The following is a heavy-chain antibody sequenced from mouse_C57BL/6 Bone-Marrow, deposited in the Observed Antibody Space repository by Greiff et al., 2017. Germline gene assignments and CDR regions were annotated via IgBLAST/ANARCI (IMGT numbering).Heavy chain of an antibody. D-gene: IGHD2-5*01. CDR1: EYEFPSHD. V-gene: IGHV5-2*01. Sequence: EVQLQQSGGGLVQPGESLKLSCESNEYEFPSHDMSWVRKTPEKRLELVAAINSDGGSTYYPDTMERRFIISRDNTKKTLYLQMSSLRSEDTALYYCARQGYYSNFAMDYWGQGTSVTVSS. CDR2: INSDGGST. J-gene: IGHJ4*01. CDR3: ARQGYYSNFAMDY.